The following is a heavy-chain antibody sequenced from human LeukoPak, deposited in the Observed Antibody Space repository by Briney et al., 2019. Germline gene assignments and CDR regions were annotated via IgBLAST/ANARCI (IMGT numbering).Heavy chain of an antibody. J-gene: IGHJ6*03. CDR1: GGTFSSYA. CDR3: AALHYYDSSGYYYSRYYYMDV. Sequence: SVKVSCKASGGTFSSYAISWVRQATGQGLEWMGGIIPIFGTANYAQKFQGRVTITADESTSTAYMELSSLRSEDTAVYYCAALHYYDSSGYYYSRYYYMDVWGKGTTVTVSS. D-gene: IGHD3-22*01. CDR2: IIPIFGTA. V-gene: IGHV1-69*13.